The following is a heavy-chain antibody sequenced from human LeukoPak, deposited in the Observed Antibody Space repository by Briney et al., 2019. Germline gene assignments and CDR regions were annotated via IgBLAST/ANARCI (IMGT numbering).Heavy chain of an antibody. D-gene: IGHD1-26*01. V-gene: IGHV3-43*02. CDR2: ISGDGGST. CDR1: GFTFDDYA. J-gene: IGHJ6*02. CDR3: AKDQVGATTVPWYYGMDI. Sequence: SGGSLRLSCAASGFTFDDYAMHWVRQAPGKGLEWVSLISGDGGSTYYADSVKGRFTISRDNSKNSLYPQMNSLRTEDTALYYCAKDQVGATTVPWYYGMDIWGQGTTVTVSS.